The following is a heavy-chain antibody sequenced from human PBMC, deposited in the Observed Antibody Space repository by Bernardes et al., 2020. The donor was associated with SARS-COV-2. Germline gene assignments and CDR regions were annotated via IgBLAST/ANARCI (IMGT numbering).Heavy chain of an antibody. CDR3: AADHNYYFYGLDV. J-gene: IGHJ6*02. CDR2: IVVGSGNT. D-gene: IGHD3-10*01. CDR1: GFTFITSS. Sequence: SVKVSCKASGFTFITSSIQWVRQTRGQRLDWIGWIVVGSGNTDYAREFQERVIITRDMSTSTVYMELSSLRSEDTAVYYCAADHNYYFYGLDVWGQGTTVTVSS. V-gene: IGHV1-58*02.